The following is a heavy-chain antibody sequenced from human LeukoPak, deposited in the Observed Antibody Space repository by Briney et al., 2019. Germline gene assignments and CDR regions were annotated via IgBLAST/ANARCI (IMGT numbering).Heavy chain of an antibody. CDR2: IYYSGTT. Sequence: PSETLSLTCTVSGGSISSYYWSWLRQPPGKGLEWIGYIYYSGTTNYNPSLKSRVTISVDTSKHQFSLKLTSVTAADTAVYYCARLPLRSHFDYWGQGTLVTVSS. J-gene: IGHJ4*02. CDR3: ARLPLRSHFDY. V-gene: IGHV4-59*08. CDR1: GGSISSYY.